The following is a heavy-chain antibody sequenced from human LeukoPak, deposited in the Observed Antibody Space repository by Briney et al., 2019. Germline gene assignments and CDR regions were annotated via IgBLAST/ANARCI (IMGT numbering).Heavy chain of an antibody. CDR3: ARDSKLRSGGLFDP. Sequence: GGSLRLSCTASGFTFSSYWMSWVRQAPGKGLEWVADIKPDGSEGYYVASVKGRFTISRDNANNPLYLKMNRLSAEDTAVYSCARDSKLRSGGLFDPWGQGTLVTVSS. V-gene: IGHV3-7*01. D-gene: IGHD2-15*01. J-gene: IGHJ5*02. CDR2: IKPDGSEG. CDR1: GFTFSSYW.